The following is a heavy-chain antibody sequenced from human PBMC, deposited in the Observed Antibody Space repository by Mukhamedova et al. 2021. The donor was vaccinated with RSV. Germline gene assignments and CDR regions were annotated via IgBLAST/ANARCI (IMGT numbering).Heavy chain of an antibody. Sequence: GLEWVSGISDRGHTTYYLDSVRGRFTISSDNSENTLYLQMNSLRVDDTAEYYCATEVGATDHWGQGTRVTVSS. J-gene: IGHJ4*02. CDR3: ATEVGATDH. CDR2: ISDRGHTT. V-gene: IGHV3-23*01. D-gene: IGHD1-26*01.